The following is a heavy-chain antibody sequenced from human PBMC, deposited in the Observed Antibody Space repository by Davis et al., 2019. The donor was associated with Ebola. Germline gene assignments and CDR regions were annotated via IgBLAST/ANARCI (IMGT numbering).Heavy chain of an antibody. CDR3: AKEILRYLDY. CDR1: GFTFSSYS. CDR2: ISSSSSTI. V-gene: IGHV3-48*01. D-gene: IGHD3-3*01. Sequence: GESLKISCAASGFTFSSYSMNWVRQAPGKGLEWVSYISSSSSTIYYADSVKGRFTISRDNSKNTLYLQMNSLRAEDTAVYYCAKEILRYLDYWGQGTLVTVSS. J-gene: IGHJ4*02.